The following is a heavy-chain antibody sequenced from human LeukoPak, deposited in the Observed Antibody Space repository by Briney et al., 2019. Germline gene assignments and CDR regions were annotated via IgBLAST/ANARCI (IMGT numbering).Heavy chain of an antibody. CDR2: IYWNDDK. D-gene: IGHD3-9*01. Sequence: ESGPTLVNPTQTLTLTCTFSGFSLSTSGVGVGWIRQPPGKALEWLALIYWNDDKRYSPSLKSRLTITKDTSKNQVVLTMTNMDPVDTATYYCAHRRDYDILTGYFDYWGRGTLVTVSS. J-gene: IGHJ4*02. V-gene: IGHV2-5*01. CDR3: AHRRDYDILTGYFDY. CDR1: GFSLSTSGVG.